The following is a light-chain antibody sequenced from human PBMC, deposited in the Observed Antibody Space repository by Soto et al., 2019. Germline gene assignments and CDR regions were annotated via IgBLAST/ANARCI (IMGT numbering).Light chain of an antibody. V-gene: IGKV1-9*01. CDR2: TAS. J-gene: IGKJ4*01. CDR1: QGISTY. CDR3: QQLASYPLT. Sequence: DVQLTQSPSFLSASVGYRVTITCRATQGISTYLAWYQQKPGRAPKLLIYTASTLQSGGPSRFSGSGSGTDFSLTISSLQPEDSATYYCQQLASYPLTFGGGTKVAIK.